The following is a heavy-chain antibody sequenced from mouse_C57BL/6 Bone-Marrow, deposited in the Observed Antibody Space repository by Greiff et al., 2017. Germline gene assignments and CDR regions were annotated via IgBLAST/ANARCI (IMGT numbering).Heavy chain of an antibody. Sequence: EVMLVESGGGSVKPGGSLKLSCAASGFTFSSYAMSWVRQTPEKRLEWVATISDGGSYTYYPDNVKGRFTISRDNAKNNLYLQMSHLKSEDTAMYYCARDGGKDYWGQGTTLTVSS. J-gene: IGHJ2*01. CDR2: ISDGGSYT. V-gene: IGHV5-4*01. CDR1: GFTFSSYA. D-gene: IGHD1-1*02. CDR3: ARDGGKDY.